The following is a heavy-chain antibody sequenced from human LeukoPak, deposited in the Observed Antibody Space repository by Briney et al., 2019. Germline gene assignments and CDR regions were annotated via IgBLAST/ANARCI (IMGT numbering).Heavy chain of an antibody. V-gene: IGHV4-59*12. CDR3: ARDGPRAAAGYNWFDP. CDR1: GGSISYYY. J-gene: IGHJ5*02. CDR2: SYYSSST. Sequence: ASAPLSLTCTASGGSISYYYWSLIQQPPGERLEWTGYSYYSSSTNYKPSLKSRVTISVDTSKNKFYLQLSSVTAADTAVYYCARDGPRAAAGYNWFDPWGQGTLVAVSS. D-gene: IGHD6-13*01.